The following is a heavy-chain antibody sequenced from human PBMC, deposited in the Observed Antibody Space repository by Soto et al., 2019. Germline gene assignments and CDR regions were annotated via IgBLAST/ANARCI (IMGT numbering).Heavy chain of an antibody. J-gene: IGHJ4*02. D-gene: IGHD3-22*01. V-gene: IGHV3-30*18. Sequence: QVQLVESGGGVVQPGRSLRLSCAASGFTFSSYGMHWVRQAPGKGLEWVAVISYDGSNKYYADSLKGRFTISRDNSKNKLYLQMNSLRAEDTAVYYCAKEWVYDTSGWSFDYWGQGTLVTVSS. CDR3: AKEWVYDTSGWSFDY. CDR2: ISYDGSNK. CDR1: GFTFSSYG.